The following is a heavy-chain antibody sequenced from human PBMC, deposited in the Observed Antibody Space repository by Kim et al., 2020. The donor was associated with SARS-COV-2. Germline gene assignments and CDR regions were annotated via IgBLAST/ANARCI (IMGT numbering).Heavy chain of an antibody. Sequence: SQTLSLTCTVSGASINTFYCSWLRQVPGKGLEWIGYVFQSGRTKNNPSLKSRVTISLDTPKNQVSLKLKSVTAADTAIYFCPRDLGISGIDF. CDR1: GASINTFY. CDR3: PRDLGISGIDF. J-gene: IGHJ1*01. D-gene: IGHD1-26*01. V-gene: IGHV4-59*13. CDR2: VFQSGRT.